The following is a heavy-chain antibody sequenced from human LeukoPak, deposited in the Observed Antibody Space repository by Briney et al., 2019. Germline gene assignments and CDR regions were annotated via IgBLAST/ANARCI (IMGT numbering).Heavy chain of an antibody. V-gene: IGHV3-21*01. CDR2: ISSSSSYI. Sequence: GGSLRLSCAASGFTFSSYSMNWVRQAPGKGLEWVSSISSSSSYIYYADSVKVRFTISRDNSKNTLYLQMNSLRAEDTAVYYCARGILLTIAAPDYWGQGTLVTVSS. J-gene: IGHJ4*02. D-gene: IGHD6-6*01. CDR1: GFTFSSYS. CDR3: ARGILLTIAAPDY.